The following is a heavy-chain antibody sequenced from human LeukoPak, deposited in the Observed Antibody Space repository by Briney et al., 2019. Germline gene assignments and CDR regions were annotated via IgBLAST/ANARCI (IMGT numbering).Heavy chain of an antibody. CDR3: ARGRGGPPFDY. Sequence: TGGSLRLSCEVSGFSFRGYGMHWVRQAPGQGLEYIAAISADGGTTYHANSVKGRFTISSDNSKNTVYLQMGRLRTEDTAVYYCARGRGGPPFDYWGQGTLVAVSS. CDR1: GFSFRGYG. V-gene: IGHV3-64*01. J-gene: IGHJ4*02. CDR2: ISADGGTT.